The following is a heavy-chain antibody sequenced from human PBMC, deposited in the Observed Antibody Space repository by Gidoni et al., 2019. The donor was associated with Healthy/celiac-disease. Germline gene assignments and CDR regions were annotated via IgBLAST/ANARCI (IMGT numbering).Heavy chain of an antibody. CDR1: GFTFSSYA. V-gene: IGHV3-23*01. Sequence: EVQLLESGGGLVQPGGSLSLSCAASGFTFSSYAMSWVRQAPGKGLGWVSAISGSGGSTYYADSVKGRFTISRDNSKNTLYLQMNSLRAEDTAVYYCAKDPRGYQLLYYFDYWGQGTLVTVSS. D-gene: IGHD2-2*01. J-gene: IGHJ4*02. CDR2: ISGSGGST. CDR3: AKDPRGYQLLYYFDY.